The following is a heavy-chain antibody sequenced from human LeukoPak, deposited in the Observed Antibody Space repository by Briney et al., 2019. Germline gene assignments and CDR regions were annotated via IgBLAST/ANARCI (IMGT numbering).Heavy chain of an antibody. J-gene: IGHJ4*02. CDR1: GVSLSSHG. CDR3: AKIWFGESLPFDY. CDR2: TWFDGRSE. V-gene: IGHV3-30*02. D-gene: IGHD3-10*01. Sequence: GGSLRLSCVVSGVSLSSHGMHWVRQAPGKRLEWLTFTWFDGRSEYYADSVKGRFSVSRDNSKNTLYLQMNSLKAEDTAIYYCAKIWFGESLPFDYWGQGILVTVSS.